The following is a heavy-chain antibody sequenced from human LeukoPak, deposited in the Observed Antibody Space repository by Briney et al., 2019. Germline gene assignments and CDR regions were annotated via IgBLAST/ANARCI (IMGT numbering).Heavy chain of an antibody. D-gene: IGHD5-18*01. Sequence: KPSETLSLTCTVSGGSISSYYWSWIRQPPGKGLEWIGYIYYSGSTNYNPSLKSRVTISVDTSKNQFSLKLSSVTAADTAVYYCARDRGSFKYSYGYVPYFDYWGQGTLVTVSS. J-gene: IGHJ4*02. V-gene: IGHV4-59*01. CDR3: ARDRGSFKYSYGYVPYFDY. CDR2: IYYSGST. CDR1: GGSISSYY.